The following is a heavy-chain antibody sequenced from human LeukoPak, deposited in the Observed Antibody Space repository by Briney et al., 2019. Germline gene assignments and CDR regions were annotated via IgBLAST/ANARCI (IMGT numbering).Heavy chain of an antibody. Sequence: SETLSLTFTVSGGSISSYYWSWIRQPPGKGLEWIGYIFYSGSTNYNPSLKSRVTISVDTSKNQFSLELNSVTSADTAVYFCARELKVGNTGYYFDYWGQGTLVTVSS. CDR1: GGSISSYY. CDR3: ARELKVGNTGYYFDY. CDR2: IFYSGST. D-gene: IGHD2/OR15-2a*01. V-gene: IGHV4-59*01. J-gene: IGHJ4*02.